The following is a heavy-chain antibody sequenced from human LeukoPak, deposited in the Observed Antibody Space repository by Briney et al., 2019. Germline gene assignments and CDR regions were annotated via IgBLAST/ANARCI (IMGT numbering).Heavy chain of an antibody. J-gene: IGHJ4*02. V-gene: IGHV3-9*01. CDR2: ISWNSGSI. D-gene: IGHD5-24*01. Sequence: GGSLRLSCAASGFTFDDYAMHWVRQAPGKGLEWVSGISWNSGSIGYADSVKGRFTISRDNAKNSLYLQMNSLRAEDTALYYCAKDAAEMATILIGYWGQGTLVTVSS. CDR1: GFTFDDYA. CDR3: AKDAAEMATILIGY.